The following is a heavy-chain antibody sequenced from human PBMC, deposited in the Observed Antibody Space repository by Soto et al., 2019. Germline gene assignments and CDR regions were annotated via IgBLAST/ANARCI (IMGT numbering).Heavy chain of an antibody. Sequence: ASVKVSCKASGYTFTSYDINWVRQATGQGLEWMGWMNPNSGNTGYAQKFQGRVTMTRNTSISTAYMELSSLRSEDTAVYYCARGRYSSGWYLNYSYGMDVWGPGTTVTVSS. J-gene: IGHJ6*02. CDR2: MNPNSGNT. CDR1: GYTFTSYD. D-gene: IGHD6-19*01. V-gene: IGHV1-8*01. CDR3: ARGRYSSGWYLNYSYGMDV.